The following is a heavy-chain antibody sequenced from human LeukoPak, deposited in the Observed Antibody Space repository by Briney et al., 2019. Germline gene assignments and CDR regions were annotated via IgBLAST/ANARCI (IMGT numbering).Heavy chain of an antibody. D-gene: IGHD6-13*01. Sequence: GGSLRLSCPASGFTFSSYWMSWVRQPPGKGREWVANIKQDGSEKYYVDSVKGRFTISRDNAKNSLYLQMNSLRAEDTAVYYCARDHSSSGAGMYYFDYWGQGTLVTVSS. J-gene: IGHJ4*02. CDR1: GFTFSSYW. CDR3: ARDHSSSGAGMYYFDY. CDR2: IKQDGSEK. V-gene: IGHV3-7*01.